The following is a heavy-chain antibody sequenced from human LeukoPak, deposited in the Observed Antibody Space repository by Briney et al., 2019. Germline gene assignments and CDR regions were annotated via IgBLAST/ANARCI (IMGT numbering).Heavy chain of an antibody. CDR3: AREGGYSSSWYASYYYYYMDV. J-gene: IGHJ6*03. D-gene: IGHD6-13*01. CDR2: INPNSGGT. V-gene: IGHV1-2*02. Sequence: ASVKVSCKASGYTFTGYYMHWVRQAPGQGLEWMGWINPNSGGTNYAQKFQGRVTMTRDTSISTAYMELSRLRSDDTAVYYCAREGGYSSSWYASYYYYYMDVWGKGTTVTVSS. CDR1: GYTFTGYY.